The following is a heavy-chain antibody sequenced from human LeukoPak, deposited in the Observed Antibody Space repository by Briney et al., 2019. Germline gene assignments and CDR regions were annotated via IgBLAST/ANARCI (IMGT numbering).Heavy chain of an antibody. CDR3: ARGGDYTPDY. Sequence: GGSLRLSCAASGFTFSSYNMNRVRQAPGKGLEWVSYISSRSSTTYYADSVKGRFTISRDNAKNSLYLQMNSLRAEDTAVYYCARGGDYTPDYWGQGTLVTVSS. V-gene: IGHV3-48*01. CDR1: GFTFSSYN. D-gene: IGHD4-17*01. J-gene: IGHJ4*02. CDR2: ISSRSSTT.